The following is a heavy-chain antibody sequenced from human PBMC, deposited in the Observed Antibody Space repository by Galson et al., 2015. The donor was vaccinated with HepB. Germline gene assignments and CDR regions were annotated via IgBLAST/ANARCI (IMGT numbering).Heavy chain of an antibody. J-gene: IGHJ2*01. D-gene: IGHD3-22*01. V-gene: IGHV4-34*01. CDR3: ARLGHFDSSTLYLGVRKKRYWYFDV. CDR1: GGSSSGDW. Sequence: SETLSLTCGIHGGSSSGDWWSWIRQPPGKGLEWIGEINDSGSTNYNPSLESRVTMSIDTSKNQFYLKLASVTAADTAVYYCARLGHFDSSTLYLGVRKKRYWYFDVWGRGTLVGVSS. CDR2: INDSGST.